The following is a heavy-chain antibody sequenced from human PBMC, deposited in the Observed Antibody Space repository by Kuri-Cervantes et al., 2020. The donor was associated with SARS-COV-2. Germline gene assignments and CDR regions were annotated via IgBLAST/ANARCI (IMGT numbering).Heavy chain of an antibody. CDR2: ISTSSNFI. Sequence: GGSLRLSCAASGFSFSSYSMNWVRQAPGKGLEWVSMISTSSNFIYYEDSVKGRFTISRDNAKNSLYLQMDSLTAEDTALYYCARGGYSSGWYPPDLWGQGTLVTVSS. D-gene: IGHD6-19*01. J-gene: IGHJ4*02. CDR1: GFSFSSYS. CDR3: ARGGYSSGWYPPDL. V-gene: IGHV3-21*01.